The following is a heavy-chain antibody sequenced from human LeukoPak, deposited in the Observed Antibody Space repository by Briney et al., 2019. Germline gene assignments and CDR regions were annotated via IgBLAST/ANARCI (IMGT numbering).Heavy chain of an antibody. Sequence: PGGSLRLSCGASGFTFSSYWMSWVRQAPGKGLEWVANIKQDGSEKYYVDSVKGRFTISRDNAKNSLYLQMNSLRAEDTAVYYCAASRGSGWYYFDYWGQGTLVTVSS. CDR1: GFTFSSYW. CDR3: AASRGSGWYYFDY. J-gene: IGHJ4*02. V-gene: IGHV3-7*01. D-gene: IGHD6-19*01. CDR2: IKQDGSEK.